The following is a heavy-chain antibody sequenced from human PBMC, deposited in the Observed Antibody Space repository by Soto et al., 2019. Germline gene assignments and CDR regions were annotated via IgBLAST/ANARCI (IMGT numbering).Heavy chain of an antibody. CDR3: ARHGRDYDIFTGYYSGGESFDWFDP. Sequence: GESLKISCKDSGYSFTSYWIGWVRQMPGKGMKWMGIIYPGDSDTRYSPSFQGQVTISADKSISTAYLQWSSLKASDTAMYYCARHGRDYDIFTGYYSGGESFDWFDPWGQGTLVTVSS. CDR1: GYSFTSYW. CDR2: IYPGDSDT. D-gene: IGHD3-9*01. V-gene: IGHV5-51*01. J-gene: IGHJ5*02.